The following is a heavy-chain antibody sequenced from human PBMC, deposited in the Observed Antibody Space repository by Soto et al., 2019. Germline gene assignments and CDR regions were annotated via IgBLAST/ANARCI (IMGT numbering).Heavy chain of an antibody. J-gene: IGHJ4*02. CDR2: ISSSSSYI. D-gene: IGHD3-22*01. V-gene: IGHV3-21*01. CDR3: ARAPYYYDSSGYWAY. CDR1: GFTFSSNS. Sequence: GGSLRLSCAAPGFTFSSNSMNLVRQAPGKGLEWVSSISSSSSYIYYADSVKGRFTISRDNAKNSLYLQMNSLRAEDTAVYYCARAPYYYDSSGYWAYWGQGT.